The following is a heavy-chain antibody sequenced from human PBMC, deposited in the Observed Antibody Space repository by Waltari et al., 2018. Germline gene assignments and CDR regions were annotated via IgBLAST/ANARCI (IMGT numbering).Heavy chain of an antibody. D-gene: IGHD3-10*01. J-gene: IGHJ2*01. CDR2: VSGDSVYI. V-gene: IGHV3-48*04. CDR1: GMTFSTYS. Sequence: EVQLVESGGGLVQPGGSMRLSCAASGMTFSTYSMNWVRQAPGKGLEWSSYVSGDSVYIYYADSVRGRFTISRDNAQNSMYLQMNNLRADDTAVYYCAGIRRGFWFFDLWGRGTLVTVSS. CDR3: AGIRRGFWFFDL.